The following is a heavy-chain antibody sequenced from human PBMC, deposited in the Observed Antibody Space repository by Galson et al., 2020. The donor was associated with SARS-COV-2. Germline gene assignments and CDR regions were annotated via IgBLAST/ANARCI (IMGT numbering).Heavy chain of an antibody. D-gene: IGHD1-26*01. CDR1: GFTFSSYG. Sequence: QLGESLKISCAASGFTFSSYGMHWVRQAPGKGLEWVAVIWYDGSNKYYADSVKGRFTISRDNSKNTLYLQMNSLRAEDTAVYYCANGLEWELRYWGQGTLVTVSS. CDR2: IWYDGSNK. V-gene: IGHV3-33*06. J-gene: IGHJ4*02. CDR3: ANGLEWELRY.